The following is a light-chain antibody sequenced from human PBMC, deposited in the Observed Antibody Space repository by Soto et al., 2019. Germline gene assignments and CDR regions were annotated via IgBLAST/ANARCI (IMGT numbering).Light chain of an antibody. CDR1: SSDVGGYDY. V-gene: IGLV2-14*01. J-gene: IGLJ2*01. CDR2: DVT. Sequence: QSVLTQPASVSGSPGQSITISCTGSSSDVGGYDYVSWYQQHAGKAPKLMIYDVTNRPSGVSNRFSGSKSGNTASLTISGLQAEDEADYYCSSYSSGSTLVLFGGGTKLTVL. CDR3: SSYSSGSTLVL.